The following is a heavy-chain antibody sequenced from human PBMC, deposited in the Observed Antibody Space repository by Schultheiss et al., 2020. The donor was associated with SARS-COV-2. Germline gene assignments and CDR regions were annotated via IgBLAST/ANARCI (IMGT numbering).Heavy chain of an antibody. J-gene: IGHJ4*02. CDR3: ARGLVQGVIRPFDY. V-gene: IGHV4-30-4*01. D-gene: IGHD3-10*01. Sequence: SETLSLTCTVSGGSISSGDYYWSWIRQPPGKGLEWIGYIYYSGSTYYNPSLKSRVTISVDTSKNQFSLKLSSVTAADTAVYYCARGLVQGVIRPFDYWGQGALGTVSS. CDR1: GGSISSGDYY. CDR2: IYYSGST.